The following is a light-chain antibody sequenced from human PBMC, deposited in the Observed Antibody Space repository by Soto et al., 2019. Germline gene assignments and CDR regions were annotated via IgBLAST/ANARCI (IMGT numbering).Light chain of an antibody. V-gene: IGKV1-8*01. CDR1: QPISSY. Sequence: AILMTQSPSSFSASTGDKVTITCQASQPISSYLAWYQQKPGRAPKVLIYATSTLQSGVPSRFSGSGSGTDFTLTINNLQSEDFASYYCHQYYGYPYTFGQGTKLEI. J-gene: IGKJ2*01. CDR2: ATS. CDR3: HQYYGYPYT.